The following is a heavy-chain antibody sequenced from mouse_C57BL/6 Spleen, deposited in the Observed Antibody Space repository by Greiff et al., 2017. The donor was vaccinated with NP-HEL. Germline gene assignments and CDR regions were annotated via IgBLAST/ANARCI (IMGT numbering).Heavy chain of an antibody. CDR3: ARREDYGSSYWYVDV. CDR1: GYAFSSYW. J-gene: IGHJ1*03. Sequence: QVQLKESGAELVKPGASVKISCKASGYAFSSYWMNWVKQRPGKGLEWIGQIYPGDGDTNYNGKFKGKATLTADKSSSTAYMQLSSLTSEDSAVYFCARREDYGSSYWYVDVWGTGTTVTVSS. V-gene: IGHV1-80*01. D-gene: IGHD1-1*01. CDR2: IYPGDGDT.